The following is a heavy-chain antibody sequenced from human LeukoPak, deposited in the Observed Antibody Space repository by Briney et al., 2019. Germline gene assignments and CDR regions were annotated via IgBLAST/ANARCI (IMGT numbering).Heavy chain of an antibody. Sequence: SVTVSCKASGYTFTGYYMHWVRHAPGQGLEWMGGIIPIFGTANYAQTFQGRVTITADESTSTAYMEMSRLRSEDTAVYYCARDPDLDAFDIWGQGTMVTVSS. CDR2: IIPIFGTA. J-gene: IGHJ3*02. V-gene: IGHV1-69*13. CDR3: ARDPDLDAFDI. CDR1: GYTFTGYY.